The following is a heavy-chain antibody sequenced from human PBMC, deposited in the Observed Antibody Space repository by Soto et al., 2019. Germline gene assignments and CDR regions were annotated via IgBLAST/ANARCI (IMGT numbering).Heavy chain of an antibody. CDR1: GASVSSPFYY. J-gene: IGHJ2*01. CDR3: ARDPTGRGWYPDV. CDR2: IYDSGHT. V-gene: IGHV4-31*11. Sequence: QVHLQESGPGLVKPSQTLSLTCAVSGASVSSPFYYWNWVRQVPGKGLEWLGYIYDSGHTSYNPSLKSRLTISVDTSQKHFSLRLTSVTVADTAIYYCARDPTGRGWYPDVWGRGTLVAVSS. D-gene: IGHD3-10*01.